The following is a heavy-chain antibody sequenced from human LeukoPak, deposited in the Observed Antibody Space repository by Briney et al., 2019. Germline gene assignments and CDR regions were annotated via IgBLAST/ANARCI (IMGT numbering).Heavy chain of an antibody. D-gene: IGHD3-22*01. CDR3: AGYYYDSSGYYYYYGMDV. Sequence: SETLSLTCTVSIGSIGNDYWSWIRQPPGKGLEWIGYIYHSGSTYYNPSLKSRVTTSVDTSKNQFSLKLSSVTAADTAVYYCAGYYYDSSGYYYYYGMDVWGQGTTVTVSS. CDR1: IGSIGNDY. V-gene: IGHV4-59*04. J-gene: IGHJ6*02. CDR2: IYHSGST.